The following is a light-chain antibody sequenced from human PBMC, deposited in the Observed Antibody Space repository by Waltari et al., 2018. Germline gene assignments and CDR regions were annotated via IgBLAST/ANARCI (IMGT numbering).Light chain of an antibody. Sequence: DIQMTQSPSALSASVGDRITITCRASQSVKLHMNWYQQKPGQAPKLLMYDVSTLQSGVPSRFSGSGYGTDFTLTITDLQPDDFGTYFCQQCETTPTFGQGTRLDIK. V-gene: IGKV1-39*01. CDR2: DVS. CDR1: QSVKLH. CDR3: QQCETTPT. J-gene: IGKJ5*01.